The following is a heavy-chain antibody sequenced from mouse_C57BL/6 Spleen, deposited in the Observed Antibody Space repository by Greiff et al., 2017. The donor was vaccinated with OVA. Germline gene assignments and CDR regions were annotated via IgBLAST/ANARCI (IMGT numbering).Heavy chain of an antibody. D-gene: IGHD1-1*01. J-gene: IGHJ3*01. CDR1: GYTFTEYT. Sequence: VVKPGASVQLSCKASGYTFTEYTIHWVKQRSGQGLEWIGWFYPGSGSIKYNEKFKDKATLTADKSSSTVYMELSRLTSEDSAVYFCARHEETTVVDGAWFAYWGQGTLVTVSA. CDR2: FYPGSGSI. CDR3: ARHEETTVVDGAWFAY. V-gene: IGHV1-62-2*01.